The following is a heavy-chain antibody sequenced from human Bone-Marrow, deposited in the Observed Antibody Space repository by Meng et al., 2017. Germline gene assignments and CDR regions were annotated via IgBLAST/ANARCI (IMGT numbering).Heavy chain of an antibody. CDR2: IYYSGST. J-gene: IGHJ3*02. V-gene: IGHV4-59*01. Sequence: SETLSLTCTVSGGSISSYYWSWIRQPPGKGLEWIGYIYYSGSTNYNPSLKSRVTISVDTSKNQFSLKLSSVTAADMAVYYCARDARRAAAPFDIWGQGTMVTVSS. CDR3: ARDARRAAAPFDI. CDR1: GGSISSYY. D-gene: IGHD2-2*01.